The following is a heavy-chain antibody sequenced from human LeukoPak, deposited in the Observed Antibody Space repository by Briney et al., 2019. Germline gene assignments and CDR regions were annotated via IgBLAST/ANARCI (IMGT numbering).Heavy chain of an antibody. D-gene: IGHD1-26*01. CDR1: GYTFTSYA. Sequence: EASVKVSCKASGYTFTSYAMHWVRQAPGQRLEWMGWINAGNGNTKYSQKFQGRVTITRDTSASTAYMELSSLRSEDTAVYYCARETSREQYYFDYWGQGTLVTVSS. V-gene: IGHV1-3*01. CDR2: INAGNGNT. CDR3: ARETSREQYYFDY. J-gene: IGHJ4*02.